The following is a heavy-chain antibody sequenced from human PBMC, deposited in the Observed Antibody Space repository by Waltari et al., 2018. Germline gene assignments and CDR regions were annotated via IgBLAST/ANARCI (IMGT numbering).Heavy chain of an antibody. J-gene: IGHJ3*01. CDR3: ARLIGAWGPDGFDV. V-gene: IGHV2-5*02. D-gene: IGHD7-27*01. Sequence: QITLEESGPMVVKPTETPTLTCTFSGFSLTTNGVGVAWIRQAPGKALEWLALIFWDEDKRYSPSLKSRLTITRDMSKRQVALTMTNMDPLDTATYYCARLIGAWGPDGFDVWGQGTKVTVSS. CDR2: IFWDEDK. CDR1: GFSLTTNGVG.